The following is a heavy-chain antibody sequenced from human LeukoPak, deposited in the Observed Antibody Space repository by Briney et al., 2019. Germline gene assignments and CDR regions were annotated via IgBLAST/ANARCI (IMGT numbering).Heavy chain of an antibody. D-gene: IGHD3-10*01. Sequence: GGSLRLSCAASGFTFSTYWMTWVRQAPGKGLEWVANIKQDGSEKYYVDSVKGRFTISRDNAKNSLYLQMNSLRAEDTAVFYCARGHGRESFDYWGQGTLVTVSS. V-gene: IGHV3-7*01. CDR1: GFTFSTYW. CDR3: ARGHGRESFDY. CDR2: IKQDGSEK. J-gene: IGHJ4*02.